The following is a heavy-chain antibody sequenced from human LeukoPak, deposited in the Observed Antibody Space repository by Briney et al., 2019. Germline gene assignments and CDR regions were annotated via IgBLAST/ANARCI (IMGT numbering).Heavy chain of an antibody. Sequence: PSETLSLTCTVSGGSISSYYWSWIRQPPGKGLEWIGYIYYSGSTNYNPSLKSRVTISVDTSKNQFSLKLSSVTAADTAVYYCARYERRDYDFWSGYYNDNWFDPWGQGTLVTVSS. CDR3: ARYERRDYDFWSGYYNDNWFDP. D-gene: IGHD3-3*01. J-gene: IGHJ5*02. CDR2: IYYSGST. V-gene: IGHV4-59*08. CDR1: GGSISSYY.